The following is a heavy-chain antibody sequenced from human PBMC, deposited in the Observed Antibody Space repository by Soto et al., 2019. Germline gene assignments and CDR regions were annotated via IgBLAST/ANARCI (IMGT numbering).Heavy chain of an antibody. J-gene: IGHJ6*02. CDR2: IWYDGSNK. CDR3: ARADCTGAYCYSWPFNYGEDV. V-gene: IGHV3-33*08. Sequence: QVQLVESGGGVVQPGGSLRQSCTTSGFTFNTYGMHWVRQAPGKGLEWVAIIWYDGSNKYYADSVKGRFTISRDNSRNTMYLQMNSLRVEDTALYYCARADCTGAYCYSWPFNYGEDVWGQGTTVTVSS. CDR1: GFTFNTYG. D-gene: IGHD2-15*01.